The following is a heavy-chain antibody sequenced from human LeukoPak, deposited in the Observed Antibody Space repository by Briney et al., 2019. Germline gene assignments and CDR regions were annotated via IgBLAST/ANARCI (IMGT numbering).Heavy chain of an antibody. CDR3: ARRGWAELRGFFDY. CDR1: GGSISSYY. D-gene: IGHD1-7*01. V-gene: IGHV4-39*01. Sequence: SETLSLTCTVSGGSISSYYWSWIRQPPGKGLEWIGNIYYSGSTYYNPSLKSRVTISVDTSKSQFSLKLSSVTAADTAVYYCARRGWAELRGFFDYWGQGALVTVSS. J-gene: IGHJ4*02. CDR2: IYYSGST.